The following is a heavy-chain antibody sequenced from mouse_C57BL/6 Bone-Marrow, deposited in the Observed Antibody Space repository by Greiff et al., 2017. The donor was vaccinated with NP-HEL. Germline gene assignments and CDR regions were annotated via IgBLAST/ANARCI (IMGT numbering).Heavy chain of an antibody. CDR2: ISSGSSTI. Sequence: DVMLVESGGGLVKPGGSLKLSCAASGFTFSDYGMHWVRQAPEKGLEWVAYISSGSSTIYYADTVKGRFTISRDNAKNTLILQMTSLRSEDTAMYYCARGGTTVVARGWYFDVWGTGTTVTVSS. D-gene: IGHD1-1*01. CDR3: ARGGTTVVARGWYFDV. CDR1: GFTFSDYG. V-gene: IGHV5-17*01. J-gene: IGHJ1*03.